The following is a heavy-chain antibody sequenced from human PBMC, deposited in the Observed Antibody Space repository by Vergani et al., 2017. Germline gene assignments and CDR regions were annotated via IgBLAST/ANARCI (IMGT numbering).Heavy chain of an antibody. CDR3: ASGGSYFTRYYFDY. V-gene: IGHV4-34*01. CDR2: INHRGST. Sequence: QVQLQQWGAGLLKPSETLSLTCAVYGGSFSGYYWSWIRQPPGKGLEWIGEINHRGSTNYNPSLKSRVTISRDNAKNSLYLQMNSLRAEDTAVYYCASGGSYFTRYYFDYWGQGTLVTVSS. J-gene: IGHJ4*02. CDR1: GGSFSGYY. D-gene: IGHD1-26*01.